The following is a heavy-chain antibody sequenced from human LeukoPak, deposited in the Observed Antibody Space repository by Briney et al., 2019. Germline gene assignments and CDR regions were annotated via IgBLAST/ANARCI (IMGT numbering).Heavy chain of an antibody. V-gene: IGHV3-30*04. CDR3: AGESFDI. CDR2: ISKDGNSQ. Sequence: GGSLRLSCAASGFTFSSYALDWVRQAPGKGLEWVAVISKDGNSQNYADSVKGRFTVSRDNSKNTLYLQMNSLRPEDTAVYYCAGESFDIWGQGTTVTVSS. CDR1: GFTFSSYA. J-gene: IGHJ3*02.